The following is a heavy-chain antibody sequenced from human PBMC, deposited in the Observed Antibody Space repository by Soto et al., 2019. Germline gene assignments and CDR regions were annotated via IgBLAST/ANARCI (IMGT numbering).Heavy chain of an antibody. V-gene: IGHV4-30-2*01. CDR1: GGSVSSGGYS. D-gene: IGHD3-10*01. CDR2: IYHSGST. CDR3: ARESYYGSGSYFYYYYGMDV. Sequence: SETLSLTCAVSGGSVSSGGYSWSWIRQPPGKGLEWIGYIYHSGSTYYNPSLKSRVTISVDKSKNQFSLKLSSVTAADTAVYYCARESYYGSGSYFYYYYGMDVWGQGTTVTV. J-gene: IGHJ6*02.